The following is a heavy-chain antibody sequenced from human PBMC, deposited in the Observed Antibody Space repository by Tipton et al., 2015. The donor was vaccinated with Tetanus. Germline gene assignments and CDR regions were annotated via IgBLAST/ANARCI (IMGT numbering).Heavy chain of an antibody. CDR1: GASINTGGYL. J-gene: IGHJ4*02. D-gene: IGHD1-1*01. V-gene: IGHV4-31*03. CDR2: FYSTQRT. Sequence: TLSLTCTVPGASINTGGYLWTWLRQHRGEGLEWIGYFYSTQRTSSSPSLKSRVHISVDTSKNQFSLKLTSVTAADTAVYYCARANNEFPKKGPFDYWGQGALVIVSS. CDR3: ARANNEFPKKGPFDY.